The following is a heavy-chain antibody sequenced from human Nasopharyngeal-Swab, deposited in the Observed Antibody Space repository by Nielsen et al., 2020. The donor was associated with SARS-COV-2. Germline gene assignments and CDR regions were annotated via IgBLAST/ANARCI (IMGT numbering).Heavy chain of an antibody. V-gene: IGHV3-53*01. CDR2: TEIGGTT. J-gene: IGHJ6*02. Sequence: GESLKISCAVSGLTVSSTYMSWVRQAPGKGLEWVSVTEIGGTTHYADSVKGRFSISRDSSTNTLYLQMNNVRAEDTAVYYCARGTYCSSTSCYASGMDVWGQGTTVTVSS. CDR1: GLTVSSTY. CDR3: ARGTYCSSTSCYASGMDV. D-gene: IGHD2-2*01.